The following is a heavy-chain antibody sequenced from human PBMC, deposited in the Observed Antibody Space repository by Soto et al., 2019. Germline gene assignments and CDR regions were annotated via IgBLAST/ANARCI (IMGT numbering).Heavy chain of an antibody. D-gene: IGHD6-6*01. CDR2: IYYSGST. CDR1: GGSVSSGSYY. CDR3: ARDQSIEAGLYYGMDV. Sequence: SETLSLTCTVSGGSVSSGSYYWSWIRQPPGKGLEWIGYIYYSGSTNYNPSLKSRVTISVDTSKNQLSLKLSSVTAADTAVYYCARDQSIEAGLYYGMDVWGQGTTVTVLL. V-gene: IGHV4-61*01. J-gene: IGHJ6*02.